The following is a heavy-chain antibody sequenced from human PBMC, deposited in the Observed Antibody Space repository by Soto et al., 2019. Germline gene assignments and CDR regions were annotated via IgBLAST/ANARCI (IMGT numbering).Heavy chain of an antibody. CDR2: IYSGVST. D-gene: IGHD3-3*01. CDR3: AANYDFWSGIYYGMDV. CDR1: GFTVSSNY. V-gene: IGHV3-53*01. J-gene: IGHJ6*02. Sequence: HPGGSLRLSCAASGFTVSSNYMSWVRQAPGKGLEWVSVIYSGVSTYYADSVKGRFTISRYNSNNTLYLQMNSLRAEDTAVYYCAANYDFWSGIYYGMDVWGQGTTVTVSS.